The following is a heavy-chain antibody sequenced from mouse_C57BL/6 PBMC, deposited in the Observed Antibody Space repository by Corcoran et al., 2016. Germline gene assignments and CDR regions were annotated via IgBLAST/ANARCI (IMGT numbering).Heavy chain of an antibody. J-gene: IGHJ1*03. Sequence: EVQLQQSGPELVKPGASVKISCKASGYTFTDYYMNWVKQSHGKSLEWIGDINPNNGGTSYNQKFKGKATLTVDKSSSTAYMELRSLTSEDSAVYYCARKFNYYGSYWYVDVWGTGTTVTVSS. CDR2: INPNNGGT. D-gene: IGHD1-1*01. V-gene: IGHV1-26*01. CDR3: ARKFNYYGSYWYVDV. CDR1: GYTFTDYY.